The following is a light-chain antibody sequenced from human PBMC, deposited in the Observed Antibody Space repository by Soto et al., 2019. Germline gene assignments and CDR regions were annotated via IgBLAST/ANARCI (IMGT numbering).Light chain of an antibody. J-gene: IGLJ1*01. Sequence: QSVLTQPPSASGSPGQSVTISCTGTSSDVGGYNYVSWYQHHPGKAPNVIIYEVSKRPSGVPDRFSGSKSGSTASLPVSGLQAEDEADYYCSSYAVTNLFLFGTRTKVTGL. CDR3: SSYAVTNLFL. CDR2: EVS. V-gene: IGLV2-8*01. CDR1: SSDVGGYNY.